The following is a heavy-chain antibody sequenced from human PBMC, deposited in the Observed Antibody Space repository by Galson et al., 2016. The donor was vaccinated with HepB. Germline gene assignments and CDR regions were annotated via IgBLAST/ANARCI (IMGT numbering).Heavy chain of an antibody. Sequence: SLRLSCAVSASTFEDFDMHWVRQAPGKGLEWVATIWFDGSEKYLGDSVKGRFSISRDNSKNTLYLQMNSLRVDDTALYYCARGSHASTWLFDQWGQGTLVSVSS. CDR3: ARGSHASTWLFDQ. J-gene: IGHJ4*02. D-gene: IGHD6-13*01. V-gene: IGHV3-33*01. CDR2: IWFDGSEK. CDR1: ASTFEDFD.